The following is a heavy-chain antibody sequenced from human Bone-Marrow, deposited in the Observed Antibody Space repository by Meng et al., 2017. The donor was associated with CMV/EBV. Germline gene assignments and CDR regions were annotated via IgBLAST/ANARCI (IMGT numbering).Heavy chain of an antibody. Sequence: SETLSLTCTVSGGSISSSNYYWGWIRQPPGKGLEWIGSIYYSGSTYYNPSLKSRVTISVDTSKSQFSLRLSSVTAADTAVYYCARERDSGWYQGYYGMDVWGQGTTVTVSS. D-gene: IGHD6-19*01. J-gene: IGHJ6*02. CDR1: GGSISSSNYY. CDR2: IYYSGST. CDR3: ARERDSGWYQGYYGMDV. V-gene: IGHV4-39*07.